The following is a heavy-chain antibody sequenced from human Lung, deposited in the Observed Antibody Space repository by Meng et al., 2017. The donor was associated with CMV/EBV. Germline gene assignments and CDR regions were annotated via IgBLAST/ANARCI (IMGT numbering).Heavy chain of an antibody. V-gene: IGHV1-2*02. D-gene: IGHD1-1*01. Sequence: VQLVHAVAEVNNPGASLKVACKASGYTFNDYDVHWVRQAPGQGLEWVGWINSNTGDTNYAQKFQRRVTATRDTSINTVYLELTTLTSDDTAIYYCATWNYNCSNYWGQRTLVTVSS. CDR1: GYTFNDYD. CDR2: INSNTGDT. CDR3: ATWNYNCSNY. J-gene: IGHJ4*02.